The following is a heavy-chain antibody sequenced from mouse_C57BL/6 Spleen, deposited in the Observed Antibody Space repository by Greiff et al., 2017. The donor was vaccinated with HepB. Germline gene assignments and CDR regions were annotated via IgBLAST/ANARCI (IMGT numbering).Heavy chain of an antibody. D-gene: IGHD3-1*01. J-gene: IGHJ3*01. CDR1: GYAFSSSW. CDR2: IYPGDGDT. V-gene: IGHV1-82*01. Sequence: VQLQQSGPELVKPGASVKLSCKASGYAFSSSWMNWVKQRPGKGLEWIGRIYPGDGDTNYNGKFKGKATLTADKTSSTAYMQLSSLTSEHSAVYFCARQLPLPYWGQGTLVTVSA. CDR3: ARQLPLPY.